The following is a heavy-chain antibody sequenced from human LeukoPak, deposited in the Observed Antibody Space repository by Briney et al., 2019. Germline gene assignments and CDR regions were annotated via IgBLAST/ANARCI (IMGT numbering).Heavy chain of an antibody. CDR1: GGSISSYY. Sequence: SETLSLTCTVSGGSISSYYWSWIRQPPGKGLEWIGYIYYSGSTNYNPSLKSRVTISVDTSKNQFSLKLSSVTAADTAVYYCARDLRDFWCGNYYYYYMDVWGKGTTVTVSS. CDR3: ARDLRDFWCGNYYYYYMDV. V-gene: IGHV4-59*01. D-gene: IGHD3-3*01. CDR2: IYYSGST. J-gene: IGHJ6*03.